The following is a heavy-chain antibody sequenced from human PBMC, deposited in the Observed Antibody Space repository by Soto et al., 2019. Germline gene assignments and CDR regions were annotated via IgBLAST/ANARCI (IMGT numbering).Heavy chain of an antibody. CDR1: GGSFSGYY. Sequence: SETLSLTCAVYGGSFSGYYWSWIRQPPGKGLEWIGEINHSGSTNYNPSLKSRVTISVDTSKNQFSLKLSSVTAADTAVYYCGREYCSGGSCTASALYYFDYWVQGPLLTVYS. D-gene: IGHD2-15*01. CDR3: GREYCSGGSCTASALYYFDY. J-gene: IGHJ4*02. V-gene: IGHV4-34*01. CDR2: INHSGST.